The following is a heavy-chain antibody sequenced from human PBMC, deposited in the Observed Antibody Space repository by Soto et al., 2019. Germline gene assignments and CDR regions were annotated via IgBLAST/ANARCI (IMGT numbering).Heavy chain of an antibody. J-gene: IGHJ4*02. CDR3: TSPAKPGDDVLRNDY. V-gene: IGHV3-73*02. D-gene: IGHD2-8*01. Sequence: EVQLVESGGGLVQPGGSLNLSCAASGFSFSGSAMHWVRQASGKGLEWVGRIRSKAKSSSTAYAASVKGRFTISRDDSKSTAYLQMNSLKTEDTAVYYCTSPAKPGDDVLRNDYWGPGTLVTVSS. CDR2: IRSKAKSSST. CDR1: GFSFSGSA.